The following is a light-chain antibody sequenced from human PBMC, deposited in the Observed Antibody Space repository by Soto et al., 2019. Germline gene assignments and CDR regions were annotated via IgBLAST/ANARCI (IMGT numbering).Light chain of an antibody. CDR3: QKYNSAPRN. J-gene: IGKJ1*01. Sequence: DIQMTQSPSSLSASVGDRVTITCRASQGIIDYLAWSQQKPGKAPKLLIYAASTLQSGVPSRFSGSGAGTDFTPTISSLQPEDGATDYCQKYNSAPRNFGQGTKVEIK. CDR2: AAS. V-gene: IGKV1-27*01. CDR1: QGIIDY.